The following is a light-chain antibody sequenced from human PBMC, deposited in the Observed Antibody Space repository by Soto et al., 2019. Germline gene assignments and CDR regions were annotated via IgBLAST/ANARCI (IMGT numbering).Light chain of an antibody. J-gene: IGKJ5*01. Sequence: EIVLTQSPGTLSLSPGERATLSCRASQSVSSSFLAWYQQKPGQAPRLLIYGASGRATGIPDRFSGSGSGTDFTLTISSLEPEDFAVYYCQQYASSPPITFGQGTRLEI. V-gene: IGKV3-20*01. CDR3: QQYASSPPIT. CDR2: GAS. CDR1: QSVSSSF.